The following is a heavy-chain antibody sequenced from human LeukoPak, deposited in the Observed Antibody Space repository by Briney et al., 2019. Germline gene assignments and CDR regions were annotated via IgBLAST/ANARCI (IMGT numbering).Heavy chain of an antibody. J-gene: IGHJ3*01. CDR3: ARMEVA. D-gene: IGHD3-3*01. V-gene: IGHV3-74*01. CDR2: ISSDGITT. CDR1: GFTFSSSW. Sequence: GGSLRLSCAASGFTFSSSWMHWVRQVPGKELVWVSRISSDGITTNYADSVKGRFTISRDNAKNTVYLQMNSLRAEDTAVYYCARMEVAWGQGTIVTVSS.